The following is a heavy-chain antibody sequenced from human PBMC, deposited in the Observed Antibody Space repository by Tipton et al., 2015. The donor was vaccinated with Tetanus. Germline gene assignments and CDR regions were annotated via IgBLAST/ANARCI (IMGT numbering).Heavy chain of an antibody. Sequence: GLVKPSATLSLTCNIMGVSIRRGDYYWTWIRQPPGKGLEWIGYTYDSYDSGSTKYNPSLKSRVTISVNTSKNQFSLRLTSVTAADTAVYYCARGFGSNWYYFDYWGQGTLVTVSS. CDR2: TYDSYDSGST. J-gene: IGHJ4*02. CDR3: ARGFGSNWYYFDY. D-gene: IGHD6-13*01. CDR1: GVSIRRGDYY. V-gene: IGHV4-61*08.